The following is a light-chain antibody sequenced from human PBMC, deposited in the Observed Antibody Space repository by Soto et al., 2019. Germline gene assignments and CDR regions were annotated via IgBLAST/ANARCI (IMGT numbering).Light chain of an antibody. J-gene: IGKJ2*01. CDR1: ESVSSN. CDR2: GAS. Sequence: EIVMTQSPDTLSASPGERATVSCRASESVSSNLAWYQQKAGQAPRLLIYGASTRATGIPARFSGSGSGTEFTLTISTLQSEDVAIYYCQQYNSWPPYTFGQGTKVDIK. CDR3: QQYNSWPPYT. V-gene: IGKV3-15*01.